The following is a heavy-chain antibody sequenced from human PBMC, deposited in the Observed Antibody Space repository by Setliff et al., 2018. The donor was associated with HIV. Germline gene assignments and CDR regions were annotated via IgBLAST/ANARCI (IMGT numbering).Heavy chain of an antibody. CDR3: AIDIPGPAINSGRIKNWFDP. D-gene: IGHD6-19*01. CDR2: INPNNGGT. J-gene: IGHJ5*02. V-gene: IGHV1-2*02. CDR1: GYTFTGYY. Sequence: ASVKVSCKASGYTFTGYYMHWVRQAPGQGLEWMGWINPNNGGTNYAQKFQGRVTMTRDTSISTAYMELSRLRSDDTAVYYCAIDIPGPAINSGRIKNWFDPWGEGTLVTVSS.